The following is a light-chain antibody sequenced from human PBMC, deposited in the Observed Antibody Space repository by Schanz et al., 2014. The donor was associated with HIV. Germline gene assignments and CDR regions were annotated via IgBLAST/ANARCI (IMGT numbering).Light chain of an antibody. J-gene: IGKJ2*01. CDR3: QRYNSYSHT. CDR1: QRLSSSY. CDR2: SAS. V-gene: IGKV3-20*01. Sequence: EIVLAQSPGSLSLSPGGRATLSCGASQRLSSSYLAWYQQKRDQPPRLLIYSASYRAPGVPARFSGSGSGTEFTLTISSLQPDDFATYYCQRYNSYSHTFGQGTKLDIK.